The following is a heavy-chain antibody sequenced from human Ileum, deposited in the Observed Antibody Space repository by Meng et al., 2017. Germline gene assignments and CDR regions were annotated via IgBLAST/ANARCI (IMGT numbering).Heavy chain of an antibody. V-gene: IGHV3-74*01. CDR1: GFTFSSYW. CDR2: INSDGSST. D-gene: IGHD1-26*01. CDR3: ARALIVGATCKDY. J-gene: IGHJ4*02. Sequence: EVQLVESGGGLVPPGGSLRFSCAASGFTFSSYWMHWVRQAPGKGLVWVSRINSDGSSTTYADSVKGRFTISRDNAKNTLYLQMNSVRAEDTAVYYCARALIVGATCKDYWGQGTLVTVSS.